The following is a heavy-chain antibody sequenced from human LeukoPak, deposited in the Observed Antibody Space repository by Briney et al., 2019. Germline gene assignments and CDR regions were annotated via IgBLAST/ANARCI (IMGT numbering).Heavy chain of an antibody. CDR2: ISGSGGRT. D-gene: IGHD6-19*01. CDR3: AKDQGDYSSGWSIFDY. J-gene: IGHJ4*02. V-gene: IGHV3-23*01. CDR1: GFTVSTYA. Sequence: PGGFLRLSCAASGFTVSTYAMCWVRQAPGKGLEWVSGISGSGGRTYYADSVKGRFTISRDNSKNTLYLQMNRLRAEDTAVYYCAKDQGDYSSGWSIFDYWGQGSLVTVSS.